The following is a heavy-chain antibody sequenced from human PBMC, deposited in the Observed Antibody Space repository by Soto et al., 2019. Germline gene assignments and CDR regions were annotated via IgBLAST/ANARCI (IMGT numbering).Heavy chain of an antibody. J-gene: IGHJ4*02. CDR3: GRGAGIGDY. D-gene: IGHD3-10*01. Sequence: EVQMVESGGGLVQPGGSLRLSCAASGFSFSSNWMSWVRQAPGKGLEGVANIKEEGSEKYYVDVVKGRFTISRDNAKNSEYLQMNSLRVEDTAVYYCGRGAGIGDYGGQGALVTVSS. V-gene: IGHV3-7*04. CDR1: GFSFSSNW. CDR2: IKEEGSEK.